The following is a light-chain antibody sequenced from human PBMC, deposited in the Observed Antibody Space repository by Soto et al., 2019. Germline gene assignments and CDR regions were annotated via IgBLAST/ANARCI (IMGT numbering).Light chain of an antibody. J-gene: IGKJ5*01. Sequence: EIVLTQSPAILSLSPGERAPLSCRASQSISGYLGWYQQKPGQAPRLLIYADSNRATGIPARFSGSGSGRDFTLTISSLEPEDFSVYYCQQRYNWPITFGQGTRLEIK. V-gene: IGKV3-11*02. CDR2: ADS. CDR1: QSISGY. CDR3: QQRYNWPIT.